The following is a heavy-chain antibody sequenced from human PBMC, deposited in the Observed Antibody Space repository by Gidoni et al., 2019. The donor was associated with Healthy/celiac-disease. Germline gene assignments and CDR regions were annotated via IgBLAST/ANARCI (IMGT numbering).Heavy chain of an antibody. Sequence: EVQLVVSGGGLIQPGGSLSLSCAASGFTVSSNYMSWVRQAPGTGLEWVSVIYSGGSTYYADSVKGRFTISRDNSKNTLYLQMNSLRAEDTAVYYCAGEYYDILTGYSRFDYWGQGTLVTVSS. CDR2: IYSGGST. V-gene: IGHV3-53*01. J-gene: IGHJ4*02. CDR1: GFTVSSNY. D-gene: IGHD3-9*01. CDR3: AGEYYDILTGYSRFDY.